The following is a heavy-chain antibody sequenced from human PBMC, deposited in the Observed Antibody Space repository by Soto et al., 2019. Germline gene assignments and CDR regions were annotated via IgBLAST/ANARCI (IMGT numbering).Heavy chain of an antibody. D-gene: IGHD3-3*01. CDR2: IIPLFGTA. J-gene: IGHJ5*02. CDR3: ARDSRNFLSGSRGVWFDP. V-gene: IGHV1-69*06. CDR1: GGTFSSYA. Sequence: SVKVGCKASGGTFSSYAISWVRQAPGQGLEWIGGIIPLFGTANHVQKLEGSVTITGEKSTSTAYMELSSLRSEDTAVYYCARDSRNFLSGSRGVWFDPWGQGTVVTVTS.